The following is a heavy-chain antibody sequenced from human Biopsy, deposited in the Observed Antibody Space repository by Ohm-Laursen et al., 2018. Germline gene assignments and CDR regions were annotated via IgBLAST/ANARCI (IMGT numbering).Heavy chain of an antibody. CDR1: GYTFTSYY. CDR3: VRGPRGLVVITTTALYFDY. D-gene: IGHD3-22*01. V-gene: IGHV1-46*01. Sequence: GASVSAFCHASGYTFTSYYLHWARLAPGQGLVWMGRINPNNDNTAYAQKFQGRITMTKDTSTSTVYMDLSSLTFADSDVYYCVRGPRGLVVITTTALYFDYWGQGNLVTVST. CDR2: INPNNDNT. J-gene: IGHJ4*02.